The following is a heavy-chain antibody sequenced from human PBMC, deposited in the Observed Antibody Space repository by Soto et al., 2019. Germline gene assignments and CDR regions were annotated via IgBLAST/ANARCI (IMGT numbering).Heavy chain of an antibody. CDR1: GFTFSDYY. CDR3: ARDPGRGYADY. D-gene: IGHD2-15*01. V-gene: IGHV3-11*06. Sequence: GGSLRLSCAASGFTFSDYYMSWIRQAPGKGLEWVSYISSSSSYTNYADSVKGRFTISRDNAKNSLYLQMNSLRAEDTAVYYCARDPGRGYADYWGQGTLVTVSS. J-gene: IGHJ4*02. CDR2: ISSSSSYT.